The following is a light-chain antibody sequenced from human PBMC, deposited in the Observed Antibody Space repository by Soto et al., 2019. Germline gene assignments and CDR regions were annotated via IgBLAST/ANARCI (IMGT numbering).Light chain of an antibody. CDR1: QTISSY. V-gene: IGKV3-11*01. CDR3: QQRANCPPYT. J-gene: IGKJ2*01. Sequence: EIVLTQSPATLSLSPGERATLSCRASQTISSYLAWYQQKPGQAPRLLIYDASNRATGIPARFSGSRSGTDFTLPISSLEPEDFAVYYCQQRANCPPYTFGQGTKLEMK. CDR2: DAS.